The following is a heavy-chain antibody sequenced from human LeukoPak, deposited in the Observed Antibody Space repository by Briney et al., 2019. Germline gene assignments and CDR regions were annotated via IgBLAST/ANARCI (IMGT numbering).Heavy chain of an antibody. CDR3: ARRGWAYFDY. D-gene: IGHD1-26*01. V-gene: IGHV4-39*01. CDR1: GGSISSSSYY. J-gene: IGHJ4*02. CDR2: IYYSGST. Sequence: SETLSLTCTVSGGSISSSSYYWGWIRQPPGKGAEWIGSIYYSGSTYYNPSLKSRVTISVDTSKNQFSLKLSSVTAADTAVYYCARRGWAYFDYWGQGTLVTVSS.